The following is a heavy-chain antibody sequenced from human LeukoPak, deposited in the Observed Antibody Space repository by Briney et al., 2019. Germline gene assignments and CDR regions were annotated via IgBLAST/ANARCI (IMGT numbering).Heavy chain of an antibody. J-gene: IGHJ4*02. D-gene: IGHD4-17*01. CDR3: TREATVVTYFDY. CDR2: IWYDGSNK. Sequence: GGSLRLSCAASGFTFSSYGMHWVRQAPGKGLEWVAVIWYDGSNKYYADSVKGRFTISRDNSKNTLYLQMNSLRAEDTAVYYCTREATVVTYFDYWGQGTLVTVSS. CDR1: GFTFSSYG. V-gene: IGHV3-33*01.